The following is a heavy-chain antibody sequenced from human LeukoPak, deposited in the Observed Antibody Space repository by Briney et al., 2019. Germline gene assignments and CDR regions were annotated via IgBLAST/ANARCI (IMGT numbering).Heavy chain of an antibody. J-gene: IGHJ6*02. V-gene: IGHV4-34*01. CDR3: ARGRADIVVVPAAQHPYYYYGMDV. CDR2: INHSGST. CDR1: GGSFSGYY. Sequence: PSETLSLTCAVYGGSFSGYYWSWIRQPPGKGLEWIGEINHSGSTNYNPSLKSRVTISVDTSKNQFSLKLSSVTAADTAVYYCARGRADIVVVPAAQHPYYYYGMDVWGQGTTVTVSS. D-gene: IGHD2-2*01.